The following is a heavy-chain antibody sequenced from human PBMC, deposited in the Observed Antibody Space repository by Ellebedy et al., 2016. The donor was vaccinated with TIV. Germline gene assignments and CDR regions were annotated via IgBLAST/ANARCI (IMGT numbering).Heavy chain of an antibody. Sequence: GGSLRLSCAASGFIFSDYYMIWIRLAPGKGLECDSYISSSSSPIYYADSVRGRFTISRDNAKNSLYLQMNSLRAEDTAVYYCARDTRFIDQQHNWFDPWGQGTLVTVSS. CDR2: ISSSSSPI. J-gene: IGHJ5*02. V-gene: IGHV3-11*01. D-gene: IGHD1/OR15-1a*01. CDR1: GFIFSDYY. CDR3: ARDTRFIDQQHNWFDP.